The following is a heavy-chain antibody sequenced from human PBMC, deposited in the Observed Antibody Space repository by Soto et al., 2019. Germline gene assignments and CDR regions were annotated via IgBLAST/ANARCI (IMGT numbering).Heavy chain of an antibody. J-gene: IGHJ4*03. V-gene: IGHV1-69*01. CDR2: IIPLFGTP. CDR1: GVTFSTSG. D-gene: IGHD2-21*01. CDR3: ARVSPSNCGGGNCYRLDSYFDS. Sequence: QVQLVQSGAEVKKPGSSLKVSCKTSGVTFSTSGISWVRQGPGQGLEWMGGIIPLFGTPKYARKFQGRVSLTADASAPTSYLELCGLSSDDTATYYCARVSPSNCGGGNCYRLDSYFDSWGKGSQVVVSS.